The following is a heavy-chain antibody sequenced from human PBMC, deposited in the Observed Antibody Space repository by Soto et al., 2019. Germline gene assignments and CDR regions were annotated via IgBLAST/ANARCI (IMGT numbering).Heavy chain of an antibody. V-gene: IGHV4-30-2*01. CDR2: IYHSGST. D-gene: IGHD5-12*01. CDR3: AAGGGLPRYY. CDR1: GGSISSGGYS. J-gene: IGHJ4*02. Sequence: QLQLQESGSGLVKPSQTLSLTCAVSGGSISSGGYSWSWIRQPPGKGLEWIGYIYHSGSTYYNPSLKRRATIPVDRSKNQFSLKLRSVTAADTAVYYCAAGGGLPRYYWGQGTLVTVSS.